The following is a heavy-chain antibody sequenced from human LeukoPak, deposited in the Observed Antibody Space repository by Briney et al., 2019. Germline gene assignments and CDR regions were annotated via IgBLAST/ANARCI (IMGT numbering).Heavy chain of an antibody. J-gene: IGHJ4*02. CDR3: ARVRVGAYDFEY. D-gene: IGHD3-10*01. CDR1: GFTLSSYW. Sequence: GGSLRLSCAASGFTLSSYWMHWVRQVPGKGLVWVSRINPDGSTTTYADSVKGRFTISRDNAKNTLYLQMNGLRAEDTAVYYCARVRVGAYDFEYWGQGTLVTVSS. CDR2: INPDGSTT. V-gene: IGHV3-74*01.